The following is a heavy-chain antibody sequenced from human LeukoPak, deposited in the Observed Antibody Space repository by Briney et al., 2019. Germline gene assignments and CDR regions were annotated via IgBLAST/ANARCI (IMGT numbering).Heavy chain of an antibody. CDR1: GYIFTGHY. CDR2: MNPNSGNT. D-gene: IGHD3-10*01. V-gene: IGHV1-8*02. J-gene: IGHJ6*04. Sequence: ASVKVSCKASGYIFTGHYMNWVRQATRQGLEWMGWMNPNSGNTGYAQKFQGRVTMTRNTSISTAYMELSSLRSEDTAVYYCARGALLWFGEPLGLDVWGKGTTVTVSS. CDR3: ARGALLWFGEPLGLDV.